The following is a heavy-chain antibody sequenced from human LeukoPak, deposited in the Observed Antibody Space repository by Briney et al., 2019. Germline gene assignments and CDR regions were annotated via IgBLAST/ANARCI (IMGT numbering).Heavy chain of an antibody. Sequence: GGSLRLSCAASGFTFDDYGMHGVRQAPGKGLEWVSYISSSGSTIYYADSVKGRFTISRENAKNSLYLQMNSLRAEDTAVYYCAKDPGYSSGWYQDYWGQGTLVTVSS. CDR2: ISSSGSTI. CDR3: AKDPGYSSGWYQDY. CDR1: GFTFDDYG. D-gene: IGHD6-19*01. V-gene: IGHV3-48*03. J-gene: IGHJ4*02.